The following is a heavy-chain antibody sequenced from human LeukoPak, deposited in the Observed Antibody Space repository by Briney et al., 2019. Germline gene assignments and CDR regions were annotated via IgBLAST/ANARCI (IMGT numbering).Heavy chain of an antibody. J-gene: IGHJ6*02. V-gene: IGHV4-34*01. CDR1: GGSFSGYY. Sequence: PSETLSLTCAVYGGSFSGYYWSWIRQPPGKGLEWIGEINHSGSTNYNPSLKSRVTISVDTSKNQFSLKLSSVTAADTAVYYCAGGTWIQLWMDYYYGMDVWGQGTTVTVSS. CDR3: AGGTWIQLWMDYYYGMDV. CDR2: INHSGST. D-gene: IGHD5-18*01.